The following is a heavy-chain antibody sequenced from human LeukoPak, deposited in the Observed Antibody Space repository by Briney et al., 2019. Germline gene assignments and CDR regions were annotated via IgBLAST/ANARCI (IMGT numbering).Heavy chain of an antibody. CDR1: GFTFSSYD. J-gene: IGHJ5*02. V-gene: IGHV3-23*01. CDR3: ARVAGWHWFDP. CDR2: IRPSGDNT. D-gene: IGHD6-19*01. Sequence: GALRLSCAASGFTFSSYDMTWVRQAPGRGLEWVSSIRPSGDNTYYGDSVKGRFTISRDNSKNTVYLQMNNMRVDDTAVYYCARVAGWHWFDPWGQGTLDTVSS.